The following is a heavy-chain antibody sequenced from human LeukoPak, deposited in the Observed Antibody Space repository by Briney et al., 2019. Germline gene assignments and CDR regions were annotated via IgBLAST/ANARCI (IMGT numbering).Heavy chain of an antibody. CDR1: GGSISSSSFY. CDR2: IYHSGTT. J-gene: IGHJ4*02. CDR3: ARQARVTAAGTYFFDY. Sequence: PSETLSLTCSVSGGSISSSSFYWGWIRQPPGKGLEWIGSIYHSGTTYYTASLKSRVTISVDTSKNQFSLRLTSVTAADTAVYYCARQARVTAAGTYFFDYWGQGSLVTVSS. V-gene: IGHV4-39*01. D-gene: IGHD6-13*01.